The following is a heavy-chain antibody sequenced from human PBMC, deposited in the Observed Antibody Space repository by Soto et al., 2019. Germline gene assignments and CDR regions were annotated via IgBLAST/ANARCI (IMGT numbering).Heavy chain of an antibody. V-gene: IGHV3-43*02. D-gene: IGHD6-6*01. J-gene: IGHJ4*02. CDR1: GFTFDNYD. Sequence: PGGSLRLSCAASGFTFDNYDMNWVRQAPGKGLEWLSHISGSGYRTEYGDSAAGRFTISRDNNKNSLYLQMNSLRTEDTALYYCAKELAEYSSSPPFDYWGQGTLITVSS. CDR3: AKELAEYSSSPPFDY. CDR2: ISGSGYRT.